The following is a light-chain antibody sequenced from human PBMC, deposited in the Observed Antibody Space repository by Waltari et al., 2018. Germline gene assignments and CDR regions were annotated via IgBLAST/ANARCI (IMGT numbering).Light chain of an antibody. CDR2: GAS. Sequence: DIQMTQSPSTLSASAGDRVTITCRASQNINSWLAWYQQKPGKAPKLLIHGASSLQSGVPSGFSGGGSGTEFTLTISNLQPDDFATYYCQQYETYSGTFGQGTKVEIK. V-gene: IGKV1-5*01. CDR1: QNINSW. CDR3: QQYETYSGT. J-gene: IGKJ1*01.